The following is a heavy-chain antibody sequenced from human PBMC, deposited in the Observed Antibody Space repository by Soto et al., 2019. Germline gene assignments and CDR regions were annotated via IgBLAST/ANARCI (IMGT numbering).Heavy chain of an antibody. CDR2: INNDGTST. J-gene: IGHJ4*02. Sequence: GGSLRLSCAASGFTFSSQWLHWVRQAPGKGLVWISRINNDGTSTNYADSVKGRFTVSRDNAKKTMSLQMNSLRAEDTAVYYCASWRGGYTYGLDYWGQGTPVTVSS. V-gene: IGHV3-74*01. CDR1: GFTFSSQW. D-gene: IGHD5-18*01. CDR3: ASWRGGYTYGLDY.